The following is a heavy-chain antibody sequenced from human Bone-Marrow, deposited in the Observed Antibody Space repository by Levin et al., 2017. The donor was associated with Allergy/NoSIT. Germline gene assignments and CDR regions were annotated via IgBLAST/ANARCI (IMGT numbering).Heavy chain of an antibody. CDR1: GFTFSSYA. Sequence: GGSLRLSCAASGFTFSSYAMSWVRQAPGKGLEWVSAISGSGGSTYYADSVKGRFTISRDNSKNTLYLQMNSLRAEDTAVYYCAREGHSSGRAWDFGSWGQGTLVTVSS. CDR2: ISGSGGST. CDR3: AREGHSSGRAWDFGS. V-gene: IGHV3-23*01. D-gene: IGHD6-19*01. J-gene: IGHJ4*02.